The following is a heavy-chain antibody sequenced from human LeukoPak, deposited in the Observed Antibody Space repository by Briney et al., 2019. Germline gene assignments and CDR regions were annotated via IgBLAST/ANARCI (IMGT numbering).Heavy chain of an antibody. J-gene: IGHJ4*02. CDR3: ARANNHLRVRGVIPTRYFDY. V-gene: IGHV3-48*03. CDR1: GFTFSSYE. D-gene: IGHD3-10*01. Sequence: GGSLRLSCAASGFTFSSYEMNWVRQAPGKGLEWVSYISSSGSTIYYADSVKGRFTISRDNAKNSLYLQMNSLRAEDTAVYYCARANNHLRVRGVIPTRYFDYWGQGTLVTVSS. CDR2: ISSSGSTI.